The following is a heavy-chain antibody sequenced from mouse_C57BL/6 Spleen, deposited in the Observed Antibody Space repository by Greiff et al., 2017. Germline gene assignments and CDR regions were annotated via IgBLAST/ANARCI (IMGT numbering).Heavy chain of an antibody. CDR3: ARYRAVVDGRNARDY. CDR2: IRHKANGYTT. D-gene: IGHD1-1*01. Sequence: EVMLVESGGGLVQPGGSLSLSCAASGFTFTAYYMSWVRQPPGKALEWLGFIRHKANGYTTEYSASVKGRFTISRANSQGILYLQMNVLRAEDSATYDCARYRAVVDGRNARDYWGQGTSVTVSA. J-gene: IGHJ4*01. V-gene: IGHV7-3*01. CDR1: GFTFTAYY.